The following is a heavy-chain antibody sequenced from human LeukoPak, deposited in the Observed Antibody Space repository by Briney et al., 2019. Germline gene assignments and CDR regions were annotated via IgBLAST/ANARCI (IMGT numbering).Heavy chain of an antibody. CDR3: AKEQYVVTAIHLFDY. Sequence: GGSLRLSCAASGFTFSSYWMTWVRQAPGKGLEWVSAISGSGGSTYYADSVKGRFTISRDNSKNTLYLQMNSLRAEDTAVYYCAKEQYVVTAIHLFDYWGQGTLVTVSS. CDR2: ISGSGGST. D-gene: IGHD2-21*02. V-gene: IGHV3-23*01. J-gene: IGHJ4*02. CDR1: GFTFSSYW.